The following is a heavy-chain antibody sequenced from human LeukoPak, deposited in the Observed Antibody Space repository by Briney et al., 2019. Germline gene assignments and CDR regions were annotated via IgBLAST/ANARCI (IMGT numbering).Heavy chain of an antibody. CDR2: ISAHNGNT. CDR3: ARDSYGSAFDY. J-gene: IGHJ4*02. CDR1: GYTFTSYG. D-gene: IGHD3-10*01. Sequence: ASVKVSCKASGYTFTSYGISWVRHAPGQGLERIGWISAHNGNTNSAQKPQGRVTMTTATSTSTAYMELRSLRSDDTGVYYCARDSYGSAFDYWGQGTLVTVSS. V-gene: IGHV1-18*01.